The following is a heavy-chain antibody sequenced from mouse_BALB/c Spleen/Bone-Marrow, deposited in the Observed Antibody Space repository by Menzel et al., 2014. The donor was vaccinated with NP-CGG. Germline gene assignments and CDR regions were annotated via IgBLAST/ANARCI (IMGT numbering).Heavy chain of an antibody. CDR1: GYTFTSYW. CDR2: INPSNGRT. V-gene: IGHV1S81*02. CDR3: ARYLHYYGSSYGYFDV. Sequence: VKLVESGAELVKPGASVKLSCKASGYTFTSYWMHRVKQRPGQGLEWIGEINPSNGRTNYNEKFKSKATLTVDKSSSTAYMQLSSLTSEDSAVYYCARYLHYYGSSYGYFDVWGAGTTVTVSS. J-gene: IGHJ1*01. D-gene: IGHD1-1*01.